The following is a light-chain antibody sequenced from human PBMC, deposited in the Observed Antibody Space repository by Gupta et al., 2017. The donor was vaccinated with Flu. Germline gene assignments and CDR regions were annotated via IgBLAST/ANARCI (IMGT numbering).Light chain of an antibody. J-gene: IGKJ4*01. V-gene: IGKV1-33*01. CDR2: DAS. Sequence: PSSLSASVGDRVTITCQATQEITKTLNWYQQKPGKAPKLLIYDASKVETGIPSRFSGSGSGTDCTFTSTSLQPEDVATYYCQQYCDVPITFGGGTKLEI. CDR1: QEITKT. CDR3: QQYCDVPIT.